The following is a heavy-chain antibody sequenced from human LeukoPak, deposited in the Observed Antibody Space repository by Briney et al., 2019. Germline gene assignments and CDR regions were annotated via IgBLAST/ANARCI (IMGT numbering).Heavy chain of an antibody. J-gene: IGHJ4*02. CDR2: IYYSGST. CDR1: GGSISSSFYY. D-gene: IGHD3-10*01. CDR3: ARETHYFGSGNLDY. Sequence: PSETLSLTCTVSGGSISSSFYYWGWIRQPPGKGLEWIGTIYYSGSTYYNPSLESRVTISVDTSKNQFSLKLTSVTAADTAIYYCARETHYFGSGNLDYWGQGILVTVSS. V-gene: IGHV4-39*07.